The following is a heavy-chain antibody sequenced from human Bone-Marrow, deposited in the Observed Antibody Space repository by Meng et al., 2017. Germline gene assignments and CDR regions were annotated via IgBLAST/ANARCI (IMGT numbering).Heavy chain of an antibody. Sequence: QLQLQESGPGLVKPSETLSLTGPVSGGSISSSSYYWGWIRQPPGKGLEWIGSIYYSGSTYYNPSLKSRVTISVDTSKNQFSLKLSSVTAADTAVYYCARQGFLEWLLYRGNWFDPWGQGTLVTVSS. CDR2: IYYSGST. V-gene: IGHV4-39*01. D-gene: IGHD3-3*01. CDR3: ARQGFLEWLLYRGNWFDP. J-gene: IGHJ5*02. CDR1: GGSISSSSYY.